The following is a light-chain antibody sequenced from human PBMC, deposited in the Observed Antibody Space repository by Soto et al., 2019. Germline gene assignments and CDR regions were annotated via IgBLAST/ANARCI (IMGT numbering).Light chain of an antibody. Sequence: QSVLTQPPSVSGAPGRRVTISCTGSSSNIGAGYDVHWYQQLPGTAPKLLIYGNSNRPSGVPDRFSGSKSGTSASLAITGLQAEDEADYYCQSYDSSLSAFYVFGTGTKVT. CDR1: SSNIGAGYD. J-gene: IGLJ1*01. CDR2: GNS. V-gene: IGLV1-40*01. CDR3: QSYDSSLSAFYV.